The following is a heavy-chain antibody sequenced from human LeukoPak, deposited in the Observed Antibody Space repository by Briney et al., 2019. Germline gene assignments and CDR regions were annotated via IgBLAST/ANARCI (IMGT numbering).Heavy chain of an antibody. D-gene: IGHD2-2*01. CDR1: GFTFSSYA. J-gene: IGHJ4*02. CDR3: ARDAVVVPAADYFDY. Sequence: GGSLRLSCAASGFTFSSYAMHWVRQAPGKGLEWVAVISYDGSNKYYADSVKGRFTISRDNSKNTLYLQMNSLRAEDTAVYYCARDAVVVPAADYFDYWGQGTLVTVSS. V-gene: IGHV3-30-3*01. CDR2: ISYDGSNK.